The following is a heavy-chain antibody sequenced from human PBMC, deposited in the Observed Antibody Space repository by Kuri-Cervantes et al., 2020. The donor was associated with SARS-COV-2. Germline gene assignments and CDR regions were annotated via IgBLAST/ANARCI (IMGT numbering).Heavy chain of an antibody. J-gene: IGHJ4*02. Sequence: SVKVSCKASGGTFSSYAISWVRQAPGQGLKWMGGIIPILGTANYAQKFQGRVTITTDESTSTAYMELSSLRSEDTAVYYCAHVEMATNHGEYYFDYWGQGTLVTVSS. D-gene: IGHD5-24*01. CDR1: GGTFSSYA. CDR3: AHVEMATNHGEYYFDY. CDR2: IIPILGTA. V-gene: IGHV1-69*05.